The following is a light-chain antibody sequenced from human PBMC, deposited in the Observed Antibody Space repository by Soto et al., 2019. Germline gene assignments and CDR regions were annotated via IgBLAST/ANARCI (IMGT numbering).Light chain of an antibody. CDR2: WAS. J-gene: IGKJ3*01. CDR3: QQYPYAPFT. CDR1: QSLLNSSSNKNY. V-gene: IGKV4-1*01. Sequence: DIVMTQSPDSLAVSMSERATINCKSSQSLLNSSSNKNYLAWLQQKPGQPPKLLIYWASTRESGVPDRFSGSGSGTDFTLTISSLQAEDVALHYCQQYPYAPFTFGPGTKVDIK.